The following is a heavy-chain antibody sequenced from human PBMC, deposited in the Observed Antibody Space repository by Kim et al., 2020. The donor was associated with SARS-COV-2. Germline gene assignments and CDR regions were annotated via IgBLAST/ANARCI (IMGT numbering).Heavy chain of an antibody. Sequence: GGSLRLSCAASGFTFSTYWMNWVRQAPGKGLVWVSHIIGDGSPTGYPDSVKGRFTTSRDNAKNSLYLQMSSLSAEDTAVYDCARGGVISCGSLYIWC. CDR2: IIGDGSPT. CDR1: GFTFSTYW. J-gene: IGHJ3*02. CDR3: ARGGVISCGSLYI. V-gene: IGHV3-74*01. D-gene: IGHD3-10*01.